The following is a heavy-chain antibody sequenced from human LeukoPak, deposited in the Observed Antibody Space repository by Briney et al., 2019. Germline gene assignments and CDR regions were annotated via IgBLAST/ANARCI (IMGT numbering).Heavy chain of an antibody. CDR3: ASGYGKFDY. V-gene: IGHV4-59*01. CDR2: IYYSGST. D-gene: IGHD5-12*01. CDR1: GGSISSYY. J-gene: IGHJ4*02. Sequence: SETLSLTCTGSGGSISSYYWSWIRQPPGKGLEWIGYIYYSGSTNHNPSLKSRVTISVDTSKNQYSLKLSSVTAADTAVYYCASGYGKFDYWGQGTLVTVSS.